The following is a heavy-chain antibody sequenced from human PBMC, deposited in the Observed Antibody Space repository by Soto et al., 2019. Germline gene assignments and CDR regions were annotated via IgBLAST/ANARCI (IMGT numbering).Heavy chain of an antibody. CDR2: IYYSGST. D-gene: IGHD4-17*01. CDR1: GGSISSYY. V-gene: IGHV4-59*08. Sequence: SETLSLTCTVSGGSISSYYWSWIRQPPGKGLEWIGFIYYSGSTNYNPSLKSRVSFSLDTSKNQFSLRLTSVTAADTAVYYCASLYGDYESLDYWGQGTLVTVSS. J-gene: IGHJ4*02. CDR3: ASLYGDYESLDY.